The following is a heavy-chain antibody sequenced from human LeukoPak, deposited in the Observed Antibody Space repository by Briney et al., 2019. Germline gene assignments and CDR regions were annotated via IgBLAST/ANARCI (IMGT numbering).Heavy chain of an antibody. J-gene: IGHJ3*02. V-gene: IGHV4-31*03. D-gene: IGHD3-10*01. CDR1: GGSISSGGYY. CDR3: ARDDLSYGSGAGGYAFDI. Sequence: SETLSLTCTVSGGSISSGGYYWSWIRQHPGKGLEWIGFIYYSGSTYYNPSLKSRVTISVDTSKNQFSLKLSSVTAADTAVYYCARDDLSYGSGAGGYAFDIWGQGTMVTVSS. CDR2: IYYSGST.